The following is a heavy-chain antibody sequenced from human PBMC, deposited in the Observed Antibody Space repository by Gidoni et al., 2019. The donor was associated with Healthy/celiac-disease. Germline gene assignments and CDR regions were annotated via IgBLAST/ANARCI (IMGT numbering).Heavy chain of an antibody. CDR2: INHSGST. D-gene: IGHD3-10*01. CDR3: ARSGLSWFDP. V-gene: IGHV4-34*01. CDR1: GGSFSGYY. J-gene: IGHJ5*02. Sequence: VQLQQWGAGLLQPSETLSLTCAVYGGSFSGYYWSWIRQPPGKGLEWIGEINHSGSTNYNPSLKSRVTTSVDTSKNQFSLKLSSVTAADTAVYYCARSGLSWFDPWGQGTLVTVS.